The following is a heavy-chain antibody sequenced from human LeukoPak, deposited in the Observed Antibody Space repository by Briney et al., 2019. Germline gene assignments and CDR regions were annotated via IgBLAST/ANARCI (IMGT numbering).Heavy chain of an antibody. D-gene: IGHD2-15*01. CDR2: ISGSGGST. Sequence: GGSLRLSRAASGFTFSSYAMSWVRQAPGKGLEWVSAISGSGGSTYYADSVKGRFTISRDNSKNTLYLQMNSLRAGDTAVYYCARRYCSGGSCYHQFDYWGQGTLVTVSS. J-gene: IGHJ4*02. V-gene: IGHV3-23*01. CDR3: ARRYCSGGSCYHQFDY. CDR1: GFTFSSYA.